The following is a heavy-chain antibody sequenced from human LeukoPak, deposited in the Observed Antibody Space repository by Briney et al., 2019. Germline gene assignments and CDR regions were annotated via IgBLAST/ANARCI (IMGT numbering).Heavy chain of an antibody. CDR3: ARVVYYDFWSGYSNFDY. V-gene: IGHV4-31*03. CDR2: IYYSGST. Sequence: SETLSLTCTVFGGSISSGGYYWSWIRQHPGKGLEWIGYIYYSGSTYYNPSLKSRVTISVDTSKNQFSLKLSSVTAADTAVYYCARVVYYDFWSGYSNFDYWGQGTLVTVSS. D-gene: IGHD3-3*01. J-gene: IGHJ4*02. CDR1: GGSISSGGYY.